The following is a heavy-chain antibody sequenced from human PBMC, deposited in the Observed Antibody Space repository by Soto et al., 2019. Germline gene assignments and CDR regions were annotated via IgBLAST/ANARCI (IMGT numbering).Heavy chain of an antibody. CDR3: ARDRGHCSADFDY. D-gene: IGHD2-21*01. CDR1: GFNISSYA. J-gene: IGHJ4*02. Sequence: GGSLRLSCAASGFNISSYAMHRVSQDPGKGLEWVAVISYDGSNKYYADSVKGRFTISRDNSKNTLYLQMNSLRAEDPSFFYCARDRGHCSADFDYWAQGTLVNVSS. CDR2: ISYDGSNK. V-gene: IGHV3-30-3*01.